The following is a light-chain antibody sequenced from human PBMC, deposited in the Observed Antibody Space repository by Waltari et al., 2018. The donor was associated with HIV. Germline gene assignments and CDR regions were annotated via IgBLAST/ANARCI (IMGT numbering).Light chain of an antibody. CDR3: SSYAGNNNLGRPYV. Sequence: QSALTQPPSASGSPGQSVTISCTGTSSDVGGYKFVSWYQQCPGKAPKLIIYDVSERPSGVPDRFSGSKSGNSASLAVSWLQAEDEADYYCSSYAGNNNLGRPYVVGTGTKVTGL. CDR2: DVS. CDR1: SSDVGGYKF. V-gene: IGLV2-8*01. J-gene: IGLJ1*01.